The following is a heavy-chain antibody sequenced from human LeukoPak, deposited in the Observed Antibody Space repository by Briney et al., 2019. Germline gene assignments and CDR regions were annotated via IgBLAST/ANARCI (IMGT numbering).Heavy chain of an antibody. Sequence: GGSLRLSCAASGFTFSSYWMHWVRHAPGKGLVWVSRINSDGSSTSYADSVKGRFTISRDNAKNTLYLQMNSLRAEDTAVYYCARAKEEQWLVFDYWGQGTLVTVSS. CDR3: ARAKEEQWLVFDY. CDR1: GFTFSSYW. J-gene: IGHJ4*02. CDR2: INSDGSST. V-gene: IGHV3-74*01. D-gene: IGHD6-19*01.